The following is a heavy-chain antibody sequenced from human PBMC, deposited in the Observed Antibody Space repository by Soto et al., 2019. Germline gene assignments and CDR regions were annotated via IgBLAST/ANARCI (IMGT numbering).Heavy chain of an antibody. J-gene: IGHJ6*03. CDR3: ARDSPMSGRYCSSTSCYSEPPYMDV. D-gene: IGHD2-2*01. V-gene: IGHV3-33*01. CDR2: IWYDGSNK. CDR1: GFTFSSYG. Sequence: GGSLRLSCAASGFTFSSYGMHWVRQAPGKGLEWVAVIWYDGSNKYYADSVKGRFTISRDNSKNTLYLQMNSLRAEDTAVYYCARDSPMSGRYCSSTSCYSEPPYMDVWGKGTTVTVS.